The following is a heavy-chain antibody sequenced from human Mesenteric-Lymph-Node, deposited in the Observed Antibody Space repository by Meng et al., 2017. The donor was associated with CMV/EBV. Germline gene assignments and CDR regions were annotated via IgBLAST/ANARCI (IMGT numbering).Heavy chain of an antibody. CDR2: INHSGST. CDR3: ARGPTGSDY. Sequence: LSRACAVYGGSFSGYYWSWIRQPPEKGLEWIGEINHSGSTNYNPSLKSRVTISVDTSKNQFSLKLSSVTAADTAVYYCARGPTGSDYWGQGTLVTVSS. J-gene: IGHJ4*02. V-gene: IGHV4-34*01. CDR1: GGSFSGYY.